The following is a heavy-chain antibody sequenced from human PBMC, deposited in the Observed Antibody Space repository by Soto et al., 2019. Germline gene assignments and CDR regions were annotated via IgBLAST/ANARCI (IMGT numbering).Heavy chain of an antibody. D-gene: IGHD1-20*01. J-gene: IGHJ6*02. V-gene: IGHV3-13*01. CDR2: IGTAGDT. CDR1: GFTFSSYD. Sequence: GSLRLSCAASGFTFSSYDMHWVRQATGKGLEWVSAIGTAGDTYYPGSVKGRFTISRENAKNSLYLQMNSLRAGDTAVYYCARGGGRYGMDVWGQGTKVTVYS. CDR3: ARGGGRYGMDV.